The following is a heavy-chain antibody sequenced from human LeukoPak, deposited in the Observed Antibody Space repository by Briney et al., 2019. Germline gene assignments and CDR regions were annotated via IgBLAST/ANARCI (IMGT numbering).Heavy chain of an antibody. V-gene: IGHV3-30-3*01. D-gene: IGHD3-16*01. Sequence: SGGSLRLSCAASGFTFSSYAMHWVRQAPGKGLEWVAVISYDGSNKYYADSVKSRFTISRDNSKNTLYLQMNSLRAEDTAVYYCARPQSWDYYMDVWGKGTTVTVSS. CDR2: ISYDGSNK. J-gene: IGHJ6*03. CDR1: GFTFSSYA. CDR3: ARPQSWDYYMDV.